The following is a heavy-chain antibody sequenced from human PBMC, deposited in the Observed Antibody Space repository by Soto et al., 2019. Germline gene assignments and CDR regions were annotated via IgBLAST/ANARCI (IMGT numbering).Heavy chain of an antibody. D-gene: IGHD3-10*01. Sequence: PSETLSLTCTFSVGSISSSSYYWGWIRQPPGKGREWIGSIYYSGSTYYNPSLKNRVTISVDTSKNQFSLKLSSVTAADTAVYYCARNETLYYGSGSYTFDYWGQGTLVTVSS. CDR3: ARNETLYYGSGSYTFDY. J-gene: IGHJ4*02. CDR1: VGSISSSSYY. V-gene: IGHV4-39*01. CDR2: IYYSGST.